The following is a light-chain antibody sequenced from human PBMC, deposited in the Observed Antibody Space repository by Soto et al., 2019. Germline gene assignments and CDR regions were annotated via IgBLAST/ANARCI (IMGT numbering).Light chain of an antibody. CDR3: SSYAGSNNWDVV. Sequence: QSALTQPPSASGSPGQSVTISCTGTSSDVGGYNYVSWYRQHPGKAPKLMIYEVSKRPSGVPDRFSGSKSGNTASLTVSGLQAEDEADYYCSSYAGSNNWDVVFGGGTKLTVL. V-gene: IGLV2-8*01. CDR2: EVS. J-gene: IGLJ2*01. CDR1: SSDVGGYNY.